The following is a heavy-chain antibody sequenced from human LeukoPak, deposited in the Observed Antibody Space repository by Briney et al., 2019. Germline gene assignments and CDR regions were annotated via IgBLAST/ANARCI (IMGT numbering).Heavy chain of an antibody. J-gene: IGHJ6*02. V-gene: IGHV3-30-3*01. CDR3: ARGGVALPGYSYYSAMDV. D-gene: IGHD3-3*02. CDR2: ISYDGSNK. CDR1: GFTFSSYA. Sequence: PGGSLRLSCAASGFTFSSYAMHWVRQAPGKGLEWVAVISYDGSNKYYADSVKGRFTISRDSAKNSVYLQMNSLRAEDTAVYYCARGGVALPGYSYYSAMDVWGQGTTVTVS.